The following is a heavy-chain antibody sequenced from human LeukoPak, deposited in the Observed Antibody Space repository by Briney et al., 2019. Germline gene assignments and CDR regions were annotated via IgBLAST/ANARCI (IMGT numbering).Heavy chain of an antibody. CDR1: GFTFSSYA. CDR3: TTENYDFWSAFGY. CDR2: ISYDGSNK. D-gene: IGHD3-3*01. Sequence: GGSLRLSCAASGFTFSSYAMHWVRQAPGKGLEWVAVISYDGSNKYYADSVKGRFTISRDTSKNTLHLQMTSLRAEDTAIYYCTTENYDFWSAFGYWGLGTLVTVSS. V-gene: IGHV3-30-3*01. J-gene: IGHJ4*02.